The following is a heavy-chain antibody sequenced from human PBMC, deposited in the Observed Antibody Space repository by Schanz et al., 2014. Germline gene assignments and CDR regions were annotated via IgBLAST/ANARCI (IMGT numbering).Heavy chain of an antibody. J-gene: IGHJ6*02. Sequence: VHLVESGGGLVKRGGSLRLSCAASGFAFSVYGMHWVRQAPGKGPEWVAVIWSDGSTKYYADSVKGRFTISRDNSKNTLYLQMNSLRADDTAVYFCAKGMGYCSGGTCYDYYYYGLDVWGQGTTXTVSS. CDR2: IWSDGSTK. V-gene: IGHV3-33*03. CDR1: GFAFSVYG. CDR3: AKGMGYCSGGTCYDYYYYGLDV. D-gene: IGHD2-15*01.